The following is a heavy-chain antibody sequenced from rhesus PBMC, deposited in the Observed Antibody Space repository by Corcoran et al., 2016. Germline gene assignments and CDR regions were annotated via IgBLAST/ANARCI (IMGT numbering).Heavy chain of an antibody. CDR3: ARDRSGSYLYFDY. D-gene: IGHD1-44*02. V-gene: IGHV4-169*02. CDR1: GGSISRSY. J-gene: IGHJ4*01. CDR2: IYGIGSST. Sequence: QLQLQESGPGLVKPSETLSVTCAVSGGSISRSYWSWIRQAPGKGREWIGYIYGIGSSTNDNPSLLSRVTLYVDTSKNQLSLKLSSVTTADTAVSYWARDRSGSYLYFDYWGQGVLVTVSS.